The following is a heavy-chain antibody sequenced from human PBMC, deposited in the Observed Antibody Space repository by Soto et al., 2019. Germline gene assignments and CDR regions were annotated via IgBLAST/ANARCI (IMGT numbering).Heavy chain of an antibody. CDR2: IYYSGST. D-gene: IGHD5-12*01. CDR1: GGSISSSSYY. Sequence: SETLSLTCTVSGGSISSSSYYWGWIRQPPGKGLEWIGSIYYSGSTYYNPSLKSRVTISVDTSKNQFSLKLSSVTAADTAVYYCARAIVAPKYYFDYWGQGTLVTVSS. V-gene: IGHV4-39*01. CDR3: ARAIVAPKYYFDY. J-gene: IGHJ4*02.